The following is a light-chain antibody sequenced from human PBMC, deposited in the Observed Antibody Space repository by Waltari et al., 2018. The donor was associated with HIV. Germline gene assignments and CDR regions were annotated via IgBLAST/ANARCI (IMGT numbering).Light chain of an antibody. CDR2: NTD. CDR1: SSNVGRTT. Sequence: QSVLTQPPSSSGTPGQRVTISCSGSSSNVGRTTVNWYQQLPGAAPNLLILNTDGRPSGVPDRFSGSKSGTSASLAISGLQSEDEADYYCAAWDDSLNTYVFGSGTTVTVL. CDR3: AAWDDSLNTYV. V-gene: IGLV1-44*01. J-gene: IGLJ1*01.